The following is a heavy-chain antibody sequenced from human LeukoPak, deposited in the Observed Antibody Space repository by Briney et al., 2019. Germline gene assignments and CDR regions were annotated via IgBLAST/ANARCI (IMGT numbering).Heavy chain of an antibody. CDR2: IYSGGST. CDR1: GFTVSSNY. CDR3: ARSRGSYYIFDY. J-gene: IGHJ4*02. Sequence: TGGSLRLSCAASGFTVSSNYMSWVRQAPGKELEWVSVIYSGGSTYYADSVKGRFTISRDNSKNTLYLQMNSLRAEDTAVYYCARSRGSYYIFDYWGQGTLVTVSS. D-gene: IGHD1-26*01. V-gene: IGHV3-53*01.